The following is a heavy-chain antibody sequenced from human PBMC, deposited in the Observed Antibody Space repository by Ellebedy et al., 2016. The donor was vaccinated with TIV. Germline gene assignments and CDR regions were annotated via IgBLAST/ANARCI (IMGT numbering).Heavy chain of an antibody. D-gene: IGHD3-22*01. CDR3: ATRFITMIVVVIFDY. V-gene: IGHV3-23*01. CDR1: GFTFSSYA. J-gene: IGHJ4*02. Sequence: GESLKISXAASGFTFSSYAMSWVRQAPGKGLEWVSAISGSSGSTYYADSVKGRFTISRDNSKNTLYLQMNSLRAEDTAVYYCATRFITMIVVVIFDYWGQGTLVTVSS. CDR2: ISGSSGST.